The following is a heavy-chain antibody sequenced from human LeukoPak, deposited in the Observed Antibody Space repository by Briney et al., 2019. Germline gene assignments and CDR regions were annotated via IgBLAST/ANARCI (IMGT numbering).Heavy chain of an antibody. CDR3: AKDICCTTSCYFSY. D-gene: IGHD2-2*01. V-gene: IGHV3-9*03. CDR1: VFTFDDYA. CDR2: ISCNSGSI. J-gene: IGHJ4*02. Sequence: GRSLRLSCAASVFTFDDYAMLCAQQAPGKGVEGVSGISCNSGSIGYADSVKGRFTISRDNAKNSLYLQMNSLRAEDMALYYCAKDICCTTSCYFSYWGQGTLVTVSS.